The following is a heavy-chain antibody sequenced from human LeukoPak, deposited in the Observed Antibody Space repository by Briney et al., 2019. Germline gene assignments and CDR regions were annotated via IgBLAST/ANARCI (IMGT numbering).Heavy chain of an antibody. CDR2: TDTSGRYV. V-gene: IGHV3-21*06. D-gene: IGHD3-10*01. CDR1: GFTYSNYG. Sequence: GGSLRLSCAASGFTYSNYGMHWVRQAPGKGLEWVSFTDTSGRYVYYGDSVKGPFTISRDNAKNLFFLQMNGLRAEDTALYYCARGRSITLLRGVAMSDGFDIWGQGAMVAVSS. J-gene: IGHJ3*02. CDR3: ARGRSITLLRGVAMSDGFDI.